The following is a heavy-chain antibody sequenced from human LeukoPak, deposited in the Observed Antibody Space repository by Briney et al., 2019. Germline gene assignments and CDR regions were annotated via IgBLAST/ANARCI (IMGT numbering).Heavy chain of an antibody. Sequence: PSETLSLTCTVSGDSVSGGSFSWAWIRQSPGKGLEWIGSVDYTGINFHTPSLKSRLTISVDTSKNQFSLNLSSVTAADTALYYYASHAPMVYYFDFWGQGTLVTVSS. CDR3: ASHAPMVYYFDF. CDR1: GDSVSGGSFS. CDR2: VDYTGIN. D-gene: IGHD3-10*01. V-gene: IGHV4-39*07. J-gene: IGHJ4*02.